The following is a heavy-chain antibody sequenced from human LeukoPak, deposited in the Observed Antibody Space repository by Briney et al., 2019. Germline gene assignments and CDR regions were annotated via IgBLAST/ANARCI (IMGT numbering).Heavy chain of an antibody. D-gene: IGHD2-2*01. Sequence: KPSETLSLTCAVYGGSFSGYYWSWIRQPPGKGLEWIGEINHSGSTNYNPSLKSRVTISVDTSKNQFSLKLSSVTAADTAVYYCARYAGYYYYYMDVWGKGTTVTVSS. J-gene: IGHJ6*03. CDR2: INHSGST. CDR3: ARYAGYYYYYMDV. V-gene: IGHV4-34*01. CDR1: GGSFSGYY.